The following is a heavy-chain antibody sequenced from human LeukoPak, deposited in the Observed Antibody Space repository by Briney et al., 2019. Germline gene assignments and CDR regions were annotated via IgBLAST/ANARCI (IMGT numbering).Heavy chain of an antibody. CDR2: INPSGGST. CDR3: ARDRGVEVFSSGWSLYFDY. J-gene: IGHJ4*02. CDR1: GYTFTRYA. V-gene: IGHV1-46*01. D-gene: IGHD6-19*01. Sequence: ASVKVSCKASGYTFTRYAMNWVRQAPGQGLEWMGIINPSGGSTSYAQKFQGRVTMTRDTSTSTVYMELSSLRSEDTAVYYCARDRGVEVFSSGWSLYFDYWGQGTLVTVSS.